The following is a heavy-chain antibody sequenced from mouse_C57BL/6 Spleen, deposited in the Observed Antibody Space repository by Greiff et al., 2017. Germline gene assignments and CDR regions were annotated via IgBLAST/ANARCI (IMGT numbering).Heavy chain of an antibody. J-gene: IGHJ1*03. D-gene: IGHD1-1*01. Sequence: DVMLVESGGGLVKPGGSLKLSCAASGFTFSDSGMHWVRQAPEKGLEWVAYISSGSSTIYYADTVKGRFTISRDNAKNTLFLQMTSLRSEDTAMYYCARPHYYGSSYDWYFDVWGTGTTVTVSS. CDR3: ARPHYYGSSYDWYFDV. V-gene: IGHV5-17*01. CDR2: ISSGSSTI. CDR1: GFTFSDSG.